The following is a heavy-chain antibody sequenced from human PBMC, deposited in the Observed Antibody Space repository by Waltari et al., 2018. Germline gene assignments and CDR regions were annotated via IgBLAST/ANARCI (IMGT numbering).Heavy chain of an antibody. V-gene: IGHV4-38-2*02. Sequence: QVQLQESGPGLVKPSETLSLTCTVSGYSISSGYYWGWIRQPPGKGLEWIGSIYHSGGTYYNPSLKSRVTISVDTSKNQFSLKLSSVTAADTAVYYCARDWGITIFGVPSGWFDPWGQGTLVTVSS. J-gene: IGHJ5*02. CDR3: ARDWGITIFGVPSGWFDP. CDR2: IYHSGGT. D-gene: IGHD3-3*01. CDR1: GYSISSGYY.